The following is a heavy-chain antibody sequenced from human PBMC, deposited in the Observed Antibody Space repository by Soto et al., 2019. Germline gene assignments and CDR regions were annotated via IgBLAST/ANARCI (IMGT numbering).Heavy chain of an antibody. CDR2: IYYGGST. CDR3: AKNWNWGSLVH. CDR1: GDSISTDY. J-gene: IGHJ4*02. D-gene: IGHD7-27*01. V-gene: IGHV4-59*08. Sequence: QVHLQESGPGLVKPSETLSLTCTVSGDSISTDYWSWIRQSPGKGLEWIGFIYYGGSTNYNPSLKSRITISVATPKIPISLKLSSLTAADTAVYYCAKNWNWGSLVHWGQGTLVTVSS.